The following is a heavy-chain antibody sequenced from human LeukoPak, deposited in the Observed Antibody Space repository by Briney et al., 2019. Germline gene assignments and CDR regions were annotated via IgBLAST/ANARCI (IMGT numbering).Heavy chain of an antibody. CDR3: AREDSSSWYY. CDR2: IIPIFGTA. Sequence: ASVEVSCKASGGTFISYAISWVRQAPGQGLEWMGGIIPIFGTANYAQKFQGRVTIPADESTSTAYMGLSSLRSEDTAVYYCAREDSSSWYYWGQGTLVTVSS. J-gene: IGHJ4*02. CDR1: GGTFISYA. V-gene: IGHV1-69*13. D-gene: IGHD6-13*01.